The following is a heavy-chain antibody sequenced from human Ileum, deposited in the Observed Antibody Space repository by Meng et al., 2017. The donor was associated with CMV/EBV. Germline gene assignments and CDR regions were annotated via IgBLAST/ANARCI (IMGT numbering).Heavy chain of an antibody. CDR3: ALRGLAAGTLQQ. V-gene: IGHV4-59*01. CDR1: GGSMSSTC. Sequence: QVQLQESGPGLVKPSEPLSLTCAVSGGSMSSTCWSWIRQPPGKGLEWIGYVCYNGITDYNPSLKSRITISGDTSKNQFSLQVTSVTAADTAMYYCALRGLAAGTLQQWGQGTLVTVSS. CDR2: VCYNGIT. J-gene: IGHJ1*01. D-gene: IGHD6-13*01.